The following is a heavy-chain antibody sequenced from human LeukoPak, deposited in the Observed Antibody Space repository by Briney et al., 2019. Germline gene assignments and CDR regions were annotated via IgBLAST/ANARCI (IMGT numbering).Heavy chain of an antibody. J-gene: IGHJ4*02. D-gene: IGHD3-10*01. V-gene: IGHV7-4-1*02. Sequence: ASVKVSCKASGGTFTSYAMNWVRQAPGQGLEWMGWINTNTGNPTYAQGFTGRFVFSLDTSVSTAYLQISSLKAEDTAVYYCARFTMVRGVITYFDYWGQGTLVTVSS. CDR1: GGTFTSYA. CDR2: INTNTGNP. CDR3: ARFTMVRGVITYFDY.